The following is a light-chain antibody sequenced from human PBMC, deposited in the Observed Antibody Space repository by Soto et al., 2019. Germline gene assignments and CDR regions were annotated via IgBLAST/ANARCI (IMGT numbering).Light chain of an antibody. CDR2: EGN. CDR3: CAYAGSNTLV. CDR1: SGDIGSYNL. Sequence: QSVLTQPASVSGSPGQSITISCTGTSGDIGSYNLVSWYQQHPGKAPKLMIYEGNKRPSGVSNRFSASKSGNTASLTISGLQAEDEADYYCCAYAGSNTLVFGGGTKVTVL. J-gene: IGLJ2*01. V-gene: IGLV2-23*01.